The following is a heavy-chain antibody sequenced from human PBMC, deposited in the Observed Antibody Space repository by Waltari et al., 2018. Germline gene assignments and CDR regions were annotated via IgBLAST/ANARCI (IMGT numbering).Heavy chain of an antibody. D-gene: IGHD2-2*01. CDR3: ARTLSTRIFDS. CDR2: VNHAGST. V-gene: IGHV4-34*01. CDR1: GGTFTNYY. Sequence: QVELQQWGAVVVKPSETLSLTRAVYGGTFTNYYWSWIRQPPDKGLEWIGEVNHAGSTYYNPSLRSRVTISLDTSKSQFSLKLSSVTATDTAVYYCARTLSTRIFDSWGQGALVTVSS. J-gene: IGHJ4*02.